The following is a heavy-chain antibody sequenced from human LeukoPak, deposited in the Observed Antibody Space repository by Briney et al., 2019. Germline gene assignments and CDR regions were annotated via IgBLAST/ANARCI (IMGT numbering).Heavy chain of an antibody. D-gene: IGHD3-3*01. J-gene: IGHJ5*02. CDR3: ARGQTIFGAQLDP. CDR2: SYYSGST. Sequence: PSQTLSLTCTVSGGSINSGGYYWSWIRQHPGPGLEWIGYSYYSGSTYYNPSLKSRVNISIETSKNQFSLKLSSVTAADTAVYYCARGQTIFGAQLDPWGQGILVTVSS. CDR1: GGSINSGGYY. V-gene: IGHV4-31*03.